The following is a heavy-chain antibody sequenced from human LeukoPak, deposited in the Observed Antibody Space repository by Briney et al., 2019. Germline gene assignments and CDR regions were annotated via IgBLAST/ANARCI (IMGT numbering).Heavy chain of an antibody. D-gene: IGHD3-10*01. CDR3: AADRAGSYLRFVY. Sequence: SETLSLTCTVSGGSISSGGYYWSWIRQHPGKGLEWIGYIYYSGSTYYNPSLKSRVTISVDTSKNQFSLKLSSVTAADTAVYYCAADRAGSYLRFVYWGQGTPVTVSS. CDR2: IYYSGST. V-gene: IGHV4-31*03. CDR1: GGSISSGGYY. J-gene: IGHJ4*02.